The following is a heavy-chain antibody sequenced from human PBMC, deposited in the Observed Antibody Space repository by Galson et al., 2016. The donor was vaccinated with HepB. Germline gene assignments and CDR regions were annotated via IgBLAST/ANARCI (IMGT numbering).Heavy chain of an antibody. J-gene: IGHJ4*02. D-gene: IGHD2/OR15-2a*01. CDR3: AKRHEYCPPVGCSVDS. V-gene: IGHV3-30*18. CDR2: DSVHGGRK. Sequence: SLRLSCAASGFTSSNRGMHWVRQAPGKGLEWVAADSVHGGRKFYADSVKGRFIISRDNSNNMLFLQMNSLRADDTAVYYCAKRHEYCPPVGCSVDSWGQGTLVSVSS. CDR1: GFTSSNRG.